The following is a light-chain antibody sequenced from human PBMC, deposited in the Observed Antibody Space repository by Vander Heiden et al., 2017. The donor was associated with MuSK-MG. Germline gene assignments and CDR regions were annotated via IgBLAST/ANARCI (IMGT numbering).Light chain of an antibody. V-gene: IGKV1-27*01. CDR3: QMDNAAPIT. CDR2: GAS. CDR1: RDIMNY. Sequence: RVTITCRASRDIMNYVAWYQQRPGKVPKLLIYGASTLKSGVPSRFSGSGSGTDFTLTISSLQPEDVATYYCQMDNAAPITSGGGTKVEIK. J-gene: IGKJ4*01.